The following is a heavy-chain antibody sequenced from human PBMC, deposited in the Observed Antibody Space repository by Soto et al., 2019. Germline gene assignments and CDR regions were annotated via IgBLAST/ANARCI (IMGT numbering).Heavy chain of an antibody. Sequence: ASVKVSCKASGYTFTSYAMHWVRQAPGQRLEWMGWINAGNGNTKYSQKFQGRVTITRDTSASTAYMELSSLRSEDTAVYYCAVVVPAAIGWFDPWGQGTLVTVSS. CDR2: INAGNGNT. D-gene: IGHD2-2*01. CDR1: GYTFTSYA. CDR3: AVVVPAAIGWFDP. J-gene: IGHJ5*02. V-gene: IGHV1-3*01.